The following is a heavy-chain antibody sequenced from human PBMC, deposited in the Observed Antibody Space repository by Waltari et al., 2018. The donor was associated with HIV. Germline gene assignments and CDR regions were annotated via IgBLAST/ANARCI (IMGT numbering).Heavy chain of an antibody. CDR1: GGSISSYY. J-gene: IGHJ4*02. Sequence: QVQLQESGPGLVKPSETLSLTCTVSGGSISSYYWSWIRQPAGKGLEWIGRIYTSGSTSYNPSLKSRVPMSVDTSKNQFSLKLSSVTAADTAVYYCARGSDSSGYEGSFDYWGQGTLVTVSS. CDR2: IYTSGST. D-gene: IGHD3-22*01. CDR3: ARGSDSSGYEGSFDY. V-gene: IGHV4-4*07.